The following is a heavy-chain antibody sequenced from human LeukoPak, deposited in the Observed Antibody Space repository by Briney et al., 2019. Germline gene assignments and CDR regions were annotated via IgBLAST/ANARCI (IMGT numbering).Heavy chain of an antibody. CDR1: GFTFSNAW. J-gene: IGHJ4*02. V-gene: IGHV3-23*01. CDR2: ISGSGGST. CDR3: AKAEYYDFWSGSYYFDY. D-gene: IGHD3-3*01. Sequence: GGSLRLSCAASGFTFSNAWMSWVRQAPGKGLEWVSAISGSGGSTYYADSVKGRFTISRDNSKNTLYLQMNSLRAEDTAVYYCAKAEYYDFWSGSYYFDYWGQGTLVTVSS.